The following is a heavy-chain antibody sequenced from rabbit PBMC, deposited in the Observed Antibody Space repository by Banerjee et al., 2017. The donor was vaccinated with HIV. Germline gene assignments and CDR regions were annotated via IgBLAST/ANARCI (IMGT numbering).Heavy chain of an antibody. D-gene: IGHD4-1*01. CDR1: GFSFSSSYW. CDR3: ARDLAGVIGWNFNL. CDR2: IYAGSSGST. Sequence: VESGGDLVQPEGSLTLTCTASGFSFSSSYWICWVRQAPGKGLEWIACIYAGSSGSTYYASWAKGRFPISKTSSTTVTLQMTSLTAADTATYFCARDLAGVIGWNFNLWGPGTLVTVS. V-gene: IGHV1S45*01. J-gene: IGHJ4*01.